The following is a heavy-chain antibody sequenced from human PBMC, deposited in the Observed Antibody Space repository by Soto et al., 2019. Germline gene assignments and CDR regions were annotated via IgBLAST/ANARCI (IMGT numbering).Heavy chain of an antibody. CDR1: GYTFTSYG. V-gene: IGHV1-18*04. J-gene: IGHJ5*02. D-gene: IGHD2-15*01. CDR3: ARDGYCSGGSCYSDWFDP. Sequence: XSVKVSCEASGYTFTSYGISWVREAPGQGLEWMGWISAYNGNTNYAQKLQGRVTMTTDTSTSTAYMELRSLRSDDTAVYYCARDGYCSGGSCYSDWFDPWGQGTLVTVSS. CDR2: ISAYNGNT.